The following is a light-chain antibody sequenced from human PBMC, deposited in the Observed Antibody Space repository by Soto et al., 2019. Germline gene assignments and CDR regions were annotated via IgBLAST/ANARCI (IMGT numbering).Light chain of an antibody. CDR3: QQTKGFPFS. CDR1: QDLGTY. Sequence: DIQMTQSPSSLSASVGGGVTITCRASQDLGTYVAWYQQIPGKPPKLLISAASTLHSGVPLRFRGSGSGTDFTLTVSCLQPEDFATYYCQQTKGFPFSFGGGTKVEL. J-gene: IGKJ4*01. V-gene: IGKV1-12*01. CDR2: AAS.